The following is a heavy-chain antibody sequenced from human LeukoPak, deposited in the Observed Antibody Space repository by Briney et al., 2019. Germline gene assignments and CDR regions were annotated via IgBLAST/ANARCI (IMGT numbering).Heavy chain of an antibody. D-gene: IGHD6-13*01. Sequence: SETLSLTCVVSGDSIVRGGYCWSWIRQRPGKGLEWIGSIHYSGNTFYNPSLKSRIAISADTSKTQLSLKVTSVTAADTAVYYCARDGAAAPPHNYYGMDVWGQGTTVTVSS. CDR2: IHYSGNT. CDR1: GDSIVRGGYC. J-gene: IGHJ6*01. V-gene: IGHV4-31*11. CDR3: ARDGAAAPPHNYYGMDV.